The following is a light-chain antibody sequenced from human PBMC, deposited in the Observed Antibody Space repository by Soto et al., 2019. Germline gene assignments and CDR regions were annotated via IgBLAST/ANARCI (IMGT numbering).Light chain of an antibody. CDR1: SSNIGSNT. CDR2: SNN. CDR3: AGWDDSLNGVV. Sequence: QSVLTQPPSASGTPGQRVTISGSGSSSNIGSNTVNWYQQLPGTAPKLLIYSNNQRPSGVPDRFSGSKSGTSASLAISGLQSEDEADYYCAGWDDSLNGVVFGGGTKVTVL. V-gene: IGLV1-44*01. J-gene: IGLJ2*01.